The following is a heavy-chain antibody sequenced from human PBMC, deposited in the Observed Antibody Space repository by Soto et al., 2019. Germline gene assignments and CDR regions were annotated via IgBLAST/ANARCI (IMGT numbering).Heavy chain of an antibody. Sequence: LSLPCAASGFTFSSYGMHWVRQAPGKGLEWVAVIWYDGSNKYYADSVKGRFTISRDNSKNTLYLQMNSLRAEDTAVYYCARVRPAAKKNGMDVWGQGTTVTVSS. CDR2: IWYDGSNK. J-gene: IGHJ6*02. CDR3: ARVRPAAKKNGMDV. V-gene: IGHV3-33*01. D-gene: IGHD2-2*01. CDR1: GFTFSSYG.